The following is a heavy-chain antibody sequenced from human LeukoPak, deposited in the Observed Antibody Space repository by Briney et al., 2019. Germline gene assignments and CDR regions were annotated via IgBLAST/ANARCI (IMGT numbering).Heavy chain of an antibody. V-gene: IGHV4-39*01. J-gene: IGHJ6*02. D-gene: IGHD2-15*01. CDR2: IYYSGST. Sequence: SETLSLTCTVSGGSISSYYWGWIRQPPGKGLEWIGSIYYSGSTYYNPSLKSRVTISVDTSKNQFSLKLSSVTAADTAVYYCARHRNDCSGGSCYSGYYYGMDVWGQGTTVTVSS. CDR3: ARHRNDCSGGSCYSGYYYGMDV. CDR1: GGSISSYY.